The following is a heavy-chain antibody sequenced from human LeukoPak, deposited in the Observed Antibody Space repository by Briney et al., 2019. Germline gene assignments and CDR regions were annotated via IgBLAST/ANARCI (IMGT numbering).Heavy chain of an antibody. V-gene: IGHV3-7*01. Sequence: PGGSLRLSCATSGFTFSSYWMNWVRQAPGKGLEWVANIKQDGSEKYYVDSVKGRFTISRDNAKNSLFLQMNSLRAEDTAVYYCAKDTQYYYDSSGYIDYWGQGTLVTVSS. J-gene: IGHJ4*02. CDR1: GFTFSSYW. CDR2: IKQDGSEK. D-gene: IGHD3-22*01. CDR3: AKDTQYYYDSSGYIDY.